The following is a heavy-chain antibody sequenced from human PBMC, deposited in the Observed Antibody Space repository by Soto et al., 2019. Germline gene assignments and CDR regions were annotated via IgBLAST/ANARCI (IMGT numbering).Heavy chain of an antibody. CDR2: IYYSGST. CDR3: ARQHSEYYYYYYMDV. D-gene: IGHD1-26*01. V-gene: IGHV4-59*08. J-gene: IGHJ6*03. Sequence: SETLSLTCTVSGGSISSYDWSWIRQPPGKGLEWIGYIYYSGSTNYNPSLKSRVTIAVDTSKNQFSLKLSSVTAADTAVYYCARQHSEYYYYYYMDVWGKGTKVTVSS. CDR1: GGSISSYD.